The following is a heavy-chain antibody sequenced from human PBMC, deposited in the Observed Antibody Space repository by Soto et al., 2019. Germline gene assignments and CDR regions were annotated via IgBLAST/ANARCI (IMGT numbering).Heavy chain of an antibody. CDR1: GASVSTGY. J-gene: IGHJ4*02. D-gene: IGHD3-10*01. CDR3: AREDMVRGDGFDY. Sequence: SETLSLTCTVSGASVSTGYWSWIRQPPGKGPEWIGFMYFGGSFNYNPSLTSRVTISVETSKNQFSMTLTSVTAADTAVYYCAREDMVRGDGFDYWGQGTLVTVSS. V-gene: IGHV4-59*02. CDR2: MYFGGSF.